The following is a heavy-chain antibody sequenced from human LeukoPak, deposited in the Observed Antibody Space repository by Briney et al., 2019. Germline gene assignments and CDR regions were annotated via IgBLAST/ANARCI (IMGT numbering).Heavy chain of an antibody. J-gene: IGHJ4*02. CDR2: SYTSGST. Sequence: PSETLSLTCAVYGGSFSGYYWSWIRQPAGKGLEWIGRSYTSGSTNYNPSLKSRVTISVDTSKNQFSLKLSSVTAADTAVYYCARDSGYYDFWSGVADYWGQGTLVTVSS. V-gene: IGHV4-4*07. CDR1: GGSFSGYY. D-gene: IGHD3-3*01. CDR3: ARDSGYYDFWSGVADY.